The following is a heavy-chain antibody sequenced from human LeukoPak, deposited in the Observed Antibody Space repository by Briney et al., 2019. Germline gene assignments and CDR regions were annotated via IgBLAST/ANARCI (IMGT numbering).Heavy chain of an antibody. Sequence: PGGSLRLSCAASGFSFGTYNMNWVRQAPGRGLEWVALISYDGTNKYYADSVKGRFTISRDTSKNTLYLQMNSLRGEDTAVYYCARDKGNWFDAWGQGTLVTVSS. CDR1: GFSFGTYN. CDR3: ARDKGNWFDA. J-gene: IGHJ5*02. V-gene: IGHV3-30*03. CDR2: ISYDGTNK.